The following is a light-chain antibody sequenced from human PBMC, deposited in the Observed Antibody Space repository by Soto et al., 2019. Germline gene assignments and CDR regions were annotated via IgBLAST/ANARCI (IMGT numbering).Light chain of an antibody. CDR2: AAS. J-gene: IGKJ1*01. Sequence: DIQMTQSPSSLSASVGDRVTITCRASQSISSYLNWYQQKPGKAPKLLIYAASSLQSGVPSRFSGSGSGTDFTLTISSLQPEDFATYYCLQSYNYPWTFGQGTKVDIK. CDR3: LQSYNYPWT. CDR1: QSISSY. V-gene: IGKV1-39*01.